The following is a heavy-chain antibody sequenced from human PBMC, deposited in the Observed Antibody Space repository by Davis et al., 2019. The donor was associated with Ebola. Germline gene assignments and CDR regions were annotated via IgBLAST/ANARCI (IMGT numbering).Heavy chain of an antibody. CDR1: GFTFSSYA. V-gene: IGHV3-23*01. D-gene: IGHD3-10*01. J-gene: IGHJ3*02. CDR2: ISGSGGST. CDR3: ARDRSRTPYYYGPNAFDI. Sequence: PGGSLRLSCAASGFTFSSYAMSWVRQAPGKGLEWVSAISGSGGSTYYADSVKGRFTISRDNSKSTLYLQMNSLRAEDTAVYYCARDRSRTPYYYGPNAFDIWGQGTMVTVSS.